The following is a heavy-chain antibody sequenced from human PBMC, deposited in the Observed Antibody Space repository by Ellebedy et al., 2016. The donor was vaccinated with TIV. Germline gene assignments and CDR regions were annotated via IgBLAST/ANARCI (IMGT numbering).Heavy chain of an antibody. J-gene: IGHJ6*02. CDR2: INPNSGGT. V-gene: IGHV1-2*02. D-gene: IGHD1-26*01. Sequence: AASVKVSCKASGYTFTGYYMHWVRQAPGQGLEWMGWINPNSGGTNYAQKFQGRVTMTRDTSISTAYMELSRLRSDDTAVYYCARGGRANYYYYGMDVWGQGTTVTVSS. CDR1: GYTFTGYY. CDR3: ARGGRANYYYYGMDV.